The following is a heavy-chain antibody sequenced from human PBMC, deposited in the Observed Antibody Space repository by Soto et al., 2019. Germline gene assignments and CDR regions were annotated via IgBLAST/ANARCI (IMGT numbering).Heavy chain of an antibody. Sequence: QVHLVQTGAEVKKPGASVKVSCKASNETLTTYGISWVRQAPGQGLEWMGWVSGYSGHSSSAQEFQDRVIMTADTSTNTAYMELSSLTSDDSAVYFCARVSSSSGYYYGMDVWGQGTTVTVSS. CDR3: ARVSSSSGYYYGMDV. CDR2: VSGYSGHS. J-gene: IGHJ6*02. CDR1: NETLTTYG. V-gene: IGHV1-18*01. D-gene: IGHD6-6*01.